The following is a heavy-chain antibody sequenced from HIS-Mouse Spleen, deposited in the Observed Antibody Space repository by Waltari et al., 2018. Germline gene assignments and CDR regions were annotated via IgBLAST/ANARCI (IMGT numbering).Heavy chain of an antibody. CDR1: GVSISSSSYY. CDR3: AREIPYSRSWYGGYFDL. V-gene: IGHV4-39*07. CDR2: IYYSGST. Sequence: QLQLQESGPGLVKPSETLSLTCTVSGVSISSSSYYWGWVRQPPGKGLAGIGGIYYSGSTCDSPTLKVRVTISVYTSKNQFSLKLGSVTAADTAVYYCAREIPYSRSWYGGYFDLWGRGTLVTVSS. D-gene: IGHD6-13*01. J-gene: IGHJ2*01.